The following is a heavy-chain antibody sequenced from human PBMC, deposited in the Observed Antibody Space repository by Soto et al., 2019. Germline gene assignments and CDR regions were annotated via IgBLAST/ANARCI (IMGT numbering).Heavy chain of an antibody. CDR3: ARDYGDYSAYYYDDVRDA. Sequence: SETLYLTCAVSGYSISSGYYWGWVRQPPVKGLEWIGSIYHSGRTYYNPSLKSRVTRAVDTAKNQFSLKLGSVTDADTAVYYGARDYGDYSAYYYDDVRDAGGQGT. CDR1: GYSISSGYY. CDR2: IYHSGRT. V-gene: IGHV4-38-2*02. J-gene: IGHJ6*02. D-gene: IGHD4-17*01.